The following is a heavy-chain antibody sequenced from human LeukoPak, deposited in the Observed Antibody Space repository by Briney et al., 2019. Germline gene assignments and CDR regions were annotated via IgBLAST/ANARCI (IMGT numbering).Heavy chain of an antibody. CDR1: GFTVSSNY. V-gene: IGHV3-53*01. CDR3: ARDKSAGADTGSSFYY. D-gene: IGHD3-10*01. J-gene: IGHJ4*02. Sequence: GGSLRLSCAASGFTVSSNYMSWVRQAPGKGLEWVSVIYSGGSTYYADSVKGRFTISRDNSKNTLYLQMNSLRAEDTAVYYCARDKSAGADTGSSFYYWGQGALVTVSS. CDR2: IYSGGST.